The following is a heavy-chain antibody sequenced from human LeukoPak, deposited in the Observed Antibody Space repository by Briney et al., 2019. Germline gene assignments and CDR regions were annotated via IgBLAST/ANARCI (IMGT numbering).Heavy chain of an antibody. V-gene: IGHV4-34*01. CDR2: INHSGST. Sequence: SETLSLTCAVYGGSFSGYYWSWIRQPPGKGLELIGEINHSGSTNYNPSLKSRVTISVDTSKNQFSLKLSSVTAADTAVYYCARNKDDFWSGYQRYFDYWGQGTLVTVSS. CDR3: ARNKDDFWSGYQRYFDY. D-gene: IGHD3-3*01. CDR1: GGSFSGYY. J-gene: IGHJ4*02.